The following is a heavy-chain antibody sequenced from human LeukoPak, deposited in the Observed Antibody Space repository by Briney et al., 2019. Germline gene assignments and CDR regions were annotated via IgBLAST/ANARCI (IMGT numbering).Heavy chain of an antibody. CDR2: ISYDGSNK. Sequence: PGGSLRLSCAASGFTFSSYGMHWVRQAPGKGLEWVAVISYDGSNKYYADSVKGRFTISRDNSKNTLYLQMNSLRAEDTAVYYCAKGIGNWFDPWGQGTLVTVSS. J-gene: IGHJ5*02. V-gene: IGHV3-30*18. CDR1: GFTFSSYG. D-gene: IGHD2-15*01. CDR3: AKGIGNWFDP.